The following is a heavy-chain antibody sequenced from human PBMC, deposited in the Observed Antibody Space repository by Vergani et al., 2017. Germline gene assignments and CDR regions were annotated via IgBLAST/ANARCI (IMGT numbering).Heavy chain of an antibody. D-gene: IGHD3-3*01. CDR1: GFTFSSYG. V-gene: IGHV3-30*03. J-gene: IGHJ6*02. CDR3: ARARRYDFWSGYPTSYGMDV. Sequence: VQLVESGGGVVQPGRSLRLSCAASGFTFSSYGMHWVRQAPGKGLEWVAVISYDGSNKYYADSVKGRFTISRDNSKNTLYLQMNSLRAEDTAVYYCARARRYDFWSGYPTSYGMDVWGQGTTVTVSS. CDR2: ISYDGSNK.